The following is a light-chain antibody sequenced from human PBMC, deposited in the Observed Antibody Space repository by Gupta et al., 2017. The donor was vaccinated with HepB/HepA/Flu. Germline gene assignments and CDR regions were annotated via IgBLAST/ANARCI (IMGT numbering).Light chain of an antibody. Sequence: EIVLTQSPATLSLSPGERATLSCRASQSLSTYLDWYKQKPGQAPRLLIYDASIRATGIPARFSRTGSGKDXPLTISXLVPEDFAVYYCQQRCKWPPNSFGXGTSLEIK. CDR2: DAS. J-gene: IGKJ2*03. CDR1: QSLSTY. V-gene: IGKV3-11*01. CDR3: QQRCKWPPNS.